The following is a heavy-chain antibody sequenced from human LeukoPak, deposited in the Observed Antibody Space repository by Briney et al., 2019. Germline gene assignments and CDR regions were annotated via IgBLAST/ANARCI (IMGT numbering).Heavy chain of an antibody. V-gene: IGHV1-8*01. Sequence: ASVKVSCKASGYTFTSYDINWVRQATGQGLGWMGWMNPNSGNTGYAQKFQGRVSMTRNTSISTAYMELSSLRSEDTAVYYCATASGIFGVVIYYGMDVWGQGTTVTVSS. CDR3: ATASGIFGVVIYYGMDV. J-gene: IGHJ6*02. D-gene: IGHD3-3*01. CDR2: MNPNSGNT. CDR1: GYTFTSYD.